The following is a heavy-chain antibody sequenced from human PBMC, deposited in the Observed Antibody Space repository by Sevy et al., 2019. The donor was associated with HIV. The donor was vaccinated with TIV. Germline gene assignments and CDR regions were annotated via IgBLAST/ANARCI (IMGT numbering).Heavy chain of an antibody. J-gene: IGHJ4*02. Sequence: GGSLRLSCAASGFIFTNAWMNWVRQAPGNGLEWVGRVKSKTDGGTTDYAAPVKGRFTISRDDSKNTLYLQMNSLKTEDTAVYYCTTLGFWSGYYTPGHWGQGTLVTVSS. CDR3: TTLGFWSGYYTPGH. V-gene: IGHV3-15*07. D-gene: IGHD3-3*01. CDR1: GFIFTNAW. CDR2: VKSKTDGGTT.